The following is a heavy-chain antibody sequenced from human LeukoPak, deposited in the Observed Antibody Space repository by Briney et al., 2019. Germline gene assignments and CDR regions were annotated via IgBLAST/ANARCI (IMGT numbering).Heavy chain of an antibody. CDR1: GFTFSSYA. Sequence: GRSLRLSCAASGFTFSSYAMHWVRQAPGKGLEWVAVISYGGSNKYYADSVKGRFTISRDNSKNTLYLQMNSLRAEDTAVYYCARETVLRFLEWLLLDYWGQGTLVTVSS. D-gene: IGHD3-3*01. V-gene: IGHV3-30-3*01. J-gene: IGHJ4*02. CDR2: ISYGGSNK. CDR3: ARETVLRFLEWLLLDY.